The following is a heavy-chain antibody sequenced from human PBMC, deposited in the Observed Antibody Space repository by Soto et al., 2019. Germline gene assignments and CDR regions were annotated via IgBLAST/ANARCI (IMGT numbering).Heavy chain of an antibody. Sequence: QITLKESGPTLVKPTQTLTLTCTFSAFSLSTGGVAVGWIRQPPGKALECLALIYWDDDKRYSPSPSSRLTITKESSKNQVVLTMTNMDPVDTATYYCIQSRCGGDCLQSYSAYYFYGMDVWGQGTTVTVSS. CDR3: IQSRCGGDCLQSYSAYYFYGMDV. D-gene: IGHD2-21*02. J-gene: IGHJ6*02. CDR1: AFSLSTGGVA. CDR2: IYWDDDK. V-gene: IGHV2-5*02.